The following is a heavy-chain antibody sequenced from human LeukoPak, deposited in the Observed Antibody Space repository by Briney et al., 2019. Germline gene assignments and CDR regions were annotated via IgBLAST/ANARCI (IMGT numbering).Heavy chain of an antibody. J-gene: IGHJ5*01. CDR3: ARGVLPARFDS. D-gene: IGHD3-10*01. Sequence: GASVKVSCKASGYTFSVYWIHWVRLHPRRGFEWMGWINPKDGGSRSAQKFQGRVTPTRDTSTSTVYMEVSSLISDDTAVYYSARGVLPARFDSWGQGTLVTVTS. CDR2: INPKDGGS. V-gene: IGHV1-2*02. CDR1: GYTFSVYW.